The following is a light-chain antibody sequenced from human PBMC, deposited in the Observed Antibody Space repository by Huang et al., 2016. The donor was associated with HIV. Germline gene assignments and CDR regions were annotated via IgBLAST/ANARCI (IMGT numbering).Light chain of an antibody. V-gene: IGKV1D-13*01. Sequence: AIQLTQSPSSLSASVGDRVTITCRASQGISSALAWYQQKPGKAPKILIYDASSLESGLPSRFSGSGSGTDFTLTISSLQPEDFATYYCQQFNNYLTFGQGTRLEIK. CDR2: DAS. CDR3: QQFNNYLT. J-gene: IGKJ5*01. CDR1: QGISSA.